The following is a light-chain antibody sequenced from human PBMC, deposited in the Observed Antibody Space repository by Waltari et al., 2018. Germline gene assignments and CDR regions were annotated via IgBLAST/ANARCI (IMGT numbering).Light chain of an antibody. V-gene: IGLV3-1*01. CDR2: QDS. J-gene: IGLJ1*01. Sequence: SYELTQAPSVSVSPGQTASITCSGDKLGAKYACWYQQKPGQSPVLVIYQDSTRPSGIPERFSGSNSGNTATLTISGTQAMDEADYYCQAWDSSTYVFGTGTKVTVL. CDR1: KLGAKY. CDR3: QAWDSSTYV.